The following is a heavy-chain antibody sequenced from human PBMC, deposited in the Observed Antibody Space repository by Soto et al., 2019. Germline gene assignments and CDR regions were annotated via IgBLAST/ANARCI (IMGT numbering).Heavy chain of an antibody. Sequence: GESLKISCKGSGYSFTSYWISWVRQMPGKGLEWMGRIDPSDSYTNYSPSFQGRVTISADKSISTAYLQWSSLKASDTAMYYCASRSIAADGYYYYGMDVWGQGTTVTVSS. V-gene: IGHV5-10-1*01. CDR1: GYSFTSYW. J-gene: IGHJ6*02. CDR3: ASRSIAADGYYYYGMDV. D-gene: IGHD6-13*01. CDR2: IDPSDSYT.